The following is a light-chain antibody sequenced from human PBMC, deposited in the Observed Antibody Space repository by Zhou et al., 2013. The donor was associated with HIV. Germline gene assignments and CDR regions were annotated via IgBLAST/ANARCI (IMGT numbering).Light chain of an antibody. CDR1: QSVDTY. CDR2: DAS. V-gene: IGKV3-15*01. Sequence: EVLMTQSPVTLSVSPGARATLSCRASQSVDTYLAWYQQRPGQPPRLLIYDASTRATGVPVRFSGSGSGTEFTLSIANLQSEDVAVYYCQQYNRWPPLTFGGGTQVEI. CDR3: QQYNRWPPLT. J-gene: IGKJ4*01.